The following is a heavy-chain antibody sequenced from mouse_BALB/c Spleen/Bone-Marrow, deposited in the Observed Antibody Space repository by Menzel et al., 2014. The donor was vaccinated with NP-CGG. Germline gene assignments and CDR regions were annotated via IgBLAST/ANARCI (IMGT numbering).Heavy chain of an antibody. Sequence: EVKVVESGGGLVKPGGSLKLSCAASGFTFSNYAMSWVRQTPEKRLEWAATISDAGRYTYYPDSVKGRFTISRDNARNTLYLQMSSLRSEDTAFYYCVRSGGEYALDYWGQGTSVTVSS. CDR3: VRSGGEYALDY. CDR2: ISDAGRYT. V-gene: IGHV5-9-2*01. J-gene: IGHJ4*01. CDR1: GFTFSNYA.